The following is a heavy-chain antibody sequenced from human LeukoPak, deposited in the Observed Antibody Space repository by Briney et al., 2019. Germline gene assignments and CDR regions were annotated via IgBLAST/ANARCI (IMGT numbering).Heavy chain of an antibody. V-gene: IGHV4-34*01. J-gene: IGHJ3*02. CDR1: GGSFSGYY. CDR2: INHSGST. CDR3: ARQGVDTAMEDAFDI. D-gene: IGHD5-18*01. Sequence: SETPSLTCAVYGGSFSGYYWSWIRQPPGKGLEWIGEINHSGSTNYNPSLKSRVTISVDTSKNQFSLKLSSVTAADTAVYYCARQGVDTAMEDAFDIWGQGTMITVSS.